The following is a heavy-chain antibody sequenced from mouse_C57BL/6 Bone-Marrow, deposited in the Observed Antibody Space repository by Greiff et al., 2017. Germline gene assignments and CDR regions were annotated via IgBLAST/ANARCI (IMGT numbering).Heavy chain of an antibody. Sequence: VKLMESGAELVKPGASVKLSCKASGYTFPSYWMHWVKQRPGQGLEWIGMIHPNSGSTNYNEKFKSKATLTVDKSSSTAYMQLSSLTSEDSAVYYCAGGNPAWFAYWGQGTLVTVSA. V-gene: IGHV1-64*01. CDR3: AGGNPAWFAY. D-gene: IGHD2-1*01. CDR1: GYTFPSYW. CDR2: IHPNSGST. J-gene: IGHJ3*01.